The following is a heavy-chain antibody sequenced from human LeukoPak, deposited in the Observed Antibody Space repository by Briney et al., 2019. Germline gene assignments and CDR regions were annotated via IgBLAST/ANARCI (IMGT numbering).Heavy chain of an antibody. J-gene: IGHJ5*02. CDR3: AKRPVAATAHWFDP. Sequence: PGGSLRLSRAASGFTFSNAWMSWVRQAPGKGLEWVSAISGSGGSTYYADSVKGRFTISRDNSKNTLYLQMNSLRAEDTAVYYCAKRPVAATAHWFDPWGQGTLVTVSS. V-gene: IGHV3-23*01. CDR2: ISGSGGST. D-gene: IGHD2-15*01. CDR1: GFTFSNAW.